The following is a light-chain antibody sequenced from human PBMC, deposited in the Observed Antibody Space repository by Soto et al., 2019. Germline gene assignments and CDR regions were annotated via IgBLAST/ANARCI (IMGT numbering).Light chain of an antibody. CDR1: GSNIGAGYT. Sequence: QSVLTQSPSVSGAPGQRVTISCTGSGSNIGAGYTVHWYQQLPGTAPKLLIYSNVNRPSGVPDRFSGSRSDTSASLAITGLQAEDEADYYCQSYDGTLSGFVVFGGGTKLTVL. CDR3: QSYDGTLSGFVV. CDR2: SNV. V-gene: IGLV1-40*01. J-gene: IGLJ3*02.